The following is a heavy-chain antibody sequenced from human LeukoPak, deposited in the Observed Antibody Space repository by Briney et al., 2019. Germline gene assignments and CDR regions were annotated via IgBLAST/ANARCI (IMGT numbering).Heavy chain of an antibody. V-gene: IGHV3-23*01. J-gene: IGHJ3*02. CDR3: AKDRGVSDDAFDI. Sequence: ETLSLTCTVSGGSISSSSYYWGWIRQPPGKGLEWVSAISGSGGSTYYADSVKGRFTISRDNSKNTLYLQMNSLRAEDTAVYYCAKDRGVSDDAFDIWGQGTMVTVSS. CDR1: GGSISSSSYY. CDR2: ISGSGGST. D-gene: IGHD3-10*01.